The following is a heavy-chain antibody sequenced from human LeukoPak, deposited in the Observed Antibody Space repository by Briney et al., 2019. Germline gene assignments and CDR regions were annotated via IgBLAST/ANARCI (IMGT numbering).Heavy chain of an antibody. CDR1: GFTFDDFA. D-gene: IGHD3-22*01. V-gene: IGHV3-9*03. J-gene: IGHJ2*01. Sequence: GGSLRLSCAASGFTFDDFAMHWVRQAPGKGLEWVSGISWKSGTIDYAGSVKGRFTISRDNAKNSLYLHMNSLRTEDMALYYCAKSSSGYGDFDLWGRGTLVTVSS. CDR2: ISWKSGTI. CDR3: AKSSSGYGDFDL.